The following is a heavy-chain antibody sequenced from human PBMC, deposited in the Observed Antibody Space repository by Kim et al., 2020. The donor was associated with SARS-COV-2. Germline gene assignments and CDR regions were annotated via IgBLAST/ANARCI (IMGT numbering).Heavy chain of an antibody. V-gene: IGHV1-18*01. D-gene: IGHD3-3*01. J-gene: IGHJ6*02. Sequence: ASVKVSCKASGYTFTSYGISWVRQAPGQGLEWMGWISAYNGNTNYAQKLQGRVTMTTDTSTSTAYMELRSRRSDDTAVYYCAREGGITIFGVVIPHNYYYYGMDVWGQGTTVTVSS. CDR3: AREGGITIFGVVIPHNYYYYGMDV. CDR2: ISAYNGNT. CDR1: GYTFTSYG.